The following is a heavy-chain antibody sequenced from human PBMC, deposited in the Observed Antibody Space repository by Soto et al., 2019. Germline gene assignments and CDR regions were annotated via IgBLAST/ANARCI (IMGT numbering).Heavy chain of an antibody. V-gene: IGHV5-51*01. Sequence: HGESLKISCKGSGYSFTNYWIGWVRQMPGKGLEWMGIIDPGDSDTRYSPSFQGQVTISADKSISTAYLQWSSLKASDTAMYYCAAGIVVVPAGWAYYYGMAVWGQGTTATVSS. CDR2: IDPGDSDT. D-gene: IGHD2-2*01. CDR1: GYSFTNYW. J-gene: IGHJ6*02. CDR3: AAGIVVVPAGWAYYYGMAV.